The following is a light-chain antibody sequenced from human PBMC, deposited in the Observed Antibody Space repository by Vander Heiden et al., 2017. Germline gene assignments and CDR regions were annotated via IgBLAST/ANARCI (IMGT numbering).Light chain of an antibody. V-gene: IGLV1-40*01. Sequence: QSVLTQLLSVSAAPGHRVTISCTGSSSNIGAGYDVHWYQQLPGTDPKLLIYGNSNRPSGVTDRFSGSKSGTSASLAITGLQAEDGADYYCQSYDSSLSGWVVFGGGTKLTVL. CDR1: SSNIGAGYD. CDR2: GNS. CDR3: QSYDSSLSGWVV. J-gene: IGLJ2*01.